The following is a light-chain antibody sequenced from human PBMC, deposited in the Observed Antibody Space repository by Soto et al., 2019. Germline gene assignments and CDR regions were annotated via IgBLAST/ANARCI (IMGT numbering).Light chain of an antibody. V-gene: IGKV2-28*01. CDR1: QSLLHSDGYNY. CDR3: MQSLQTWT. J-gene: IGKJ1*01. Sequence: DIVMTQSPLSLPVTPGEPASISCRSSQSLLHSDGYNYLDWYLQKPGQSPQLLIYLGSNRASGGTDRFSGSGSGTDFTLKISRVEAEDVGVYYCMQSLQTWTFGQGTTVEIK. CDR2: LGS.